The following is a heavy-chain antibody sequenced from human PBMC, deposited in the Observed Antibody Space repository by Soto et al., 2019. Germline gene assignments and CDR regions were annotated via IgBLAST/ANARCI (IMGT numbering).Heavy chain of an antibody. CDR3: ARGDYYDTSGPFSDAFDV. V-gene: IGHV3-7*04. CDR1: GFTFSSYW. Sequence: TGGSLRLSCAASGFTFSSYWMSWVRQAPGKGLEWVGNIKQDGSQKWYVDSVKGRFTISRDNAKNSLYLQMNSLRAEDTAVYYCARGDYYDTSGPFSDAFDVWGRGTMVTVSS. D-gene: IGHD3-22*01. CDR2: IKQDGSQK. J-gene: IGHJ3*01.